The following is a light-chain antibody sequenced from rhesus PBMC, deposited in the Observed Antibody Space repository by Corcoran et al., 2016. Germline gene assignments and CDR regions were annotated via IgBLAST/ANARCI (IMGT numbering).Light chain of an antibody. J-gene: IGKJ4*01. V-gene: IGKV1-25*01. CDR3: QQHNNYPPS. CDR1: QDISSY. CDR2: AAS. Sequence: DIQMTQSPSSLSASVGDRVTITCRASQDISSYLSWYQQQQGKAHKLLIYAASTLQSGVPSRVSGSGSGTDFTLTINSLQPEDFATYYCQQHNNYPPSFGRGTKVELK.